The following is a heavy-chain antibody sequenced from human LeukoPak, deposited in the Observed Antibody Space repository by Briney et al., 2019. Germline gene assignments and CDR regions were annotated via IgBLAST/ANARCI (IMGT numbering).Heavy chain of an antibody. J-gene: IGHJ6*03. CDR2: IYYSGST. V-gene: IGHV4-59*01. CDR3: ASYSAAAGHYYYYYYYMDV. Sequence: PSETLSLTCTVSGGSISSYYWSWIRQPPGKGLEWIGYIYYSGSTNYNPSLKSRVTISVDTSKNQFSLKLSSVTAADTAVYYCASYSAAAGHYYYYYYYMDVWGKGTTVTVSS. D-gene: IGHD6-13*01. CDR1: GGSISSYY.